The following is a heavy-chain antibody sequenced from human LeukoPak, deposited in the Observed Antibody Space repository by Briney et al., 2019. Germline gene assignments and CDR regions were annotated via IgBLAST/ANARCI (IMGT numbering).Heavy chain of an antibody. D-gene: IGHD3-10*01. CDR1: GFTFSSYW. V-gene: IGHV3-74*01. Sequence: TGGSLRLSCAASGFTFSSYWMHWVRQAPGKGLVWVSRINSDGSSTSYADSVKGRFTISRDNAKNTLYLQMNSLRAEDTAVYYCARDVYYGSGSYSNDAFDIWGQGTMVTVSS. CDR3: ARDVYYGSGSYSNDAFDI. CDR2: INSDGSST. J-gene: IGHJ3*02.